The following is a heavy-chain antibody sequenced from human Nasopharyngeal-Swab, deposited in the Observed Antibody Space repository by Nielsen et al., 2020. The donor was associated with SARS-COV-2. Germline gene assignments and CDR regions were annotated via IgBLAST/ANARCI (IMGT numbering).Heavy chain of an antibody. J-gene: IGHJ4*02. V-gene: IGHV3-21*01. Sequence: GESLKISCAASGFTFSSYSMNWVRQAPGKGLEWVSSISSSSSYIYYADSVKGRFTISRDNARNTLYLQMNSLRAEDTAVYYCARDLQSDYWGQGTLVTVSS. CDR2: ISSSSSYI. CDR1: GFTFSSYS. CDR3: ARDLQSDY.